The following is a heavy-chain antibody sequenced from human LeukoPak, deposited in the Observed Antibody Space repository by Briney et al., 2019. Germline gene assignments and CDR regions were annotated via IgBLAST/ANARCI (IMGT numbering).Heavy chain of an antibody. CDR2: IYYSGST. CDR1: GGSISSYY. V-gene: IGHV4-59*01. J-gene: IGHJ4*02. CDR3: ARSILTGEDN. D-gene: IGHD3-16*01. Sequence: SETLSLTCTVSGGSISSYYWSWIRQPPGKGLEWIGYIYYSGSTNYNPSLKSRVTISVDTSKNQFSLKLSSVTAADTAVYYCARSILTGEDNWGQGTLVTVSS.